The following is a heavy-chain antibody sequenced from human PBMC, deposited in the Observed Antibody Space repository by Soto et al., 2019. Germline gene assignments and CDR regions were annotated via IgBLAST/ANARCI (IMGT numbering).Heavy chain of an antibody. CDR3: ARGGEMATTTENDYYYGMDV. CDR2: IYYSGST. D-gene: IGHD5-12*01. V-gene: IGHV4-31*03. J-gene: IGHJ6*02. Sequence: SETLSLTCTVSGGSISSGGYYWSWIRQHPGKGLEWIGYIYYSGSTYYNPSLKSRVTISVDTSKNQFSLKLSSVTAADTAVYYCARGGEMATTTENDYYYGMDVWGQGTTVTVSS. CDR1: GGSISSGGYY.